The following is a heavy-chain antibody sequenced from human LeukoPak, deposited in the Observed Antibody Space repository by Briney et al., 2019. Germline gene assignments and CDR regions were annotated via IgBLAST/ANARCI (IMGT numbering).Heavy chain of an antibody. V-gene: IGHV1-46*01. CDR3: ATRDRLPVWYFDL. Sequence: ASVKVSCKASGYTFTSYYMHWVRQAPGQGLEWMGIINPSGGSTSYAQKFQGRVTMTRDTSTSTVYMELSSLRSEDTAVYYCATRDRLPVWYFDLWGRGTLVTVSS. D-gene: IGHD6-25*01. CDR2: INPSGGST. J-gene: IGHJ2*01. CDR1: GYTFTSYY.